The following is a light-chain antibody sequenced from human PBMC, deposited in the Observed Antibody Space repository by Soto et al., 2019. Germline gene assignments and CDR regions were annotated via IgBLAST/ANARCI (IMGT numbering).Light chain of an antibody. CDR2: EGS. V-gene: IGLV2-23*01. CDR1: SSDVGSYNF. J-gene: IGLJ1*01. CDR3: CSYAGSSTWV. Sequence: QSVLTQPASVSGSPGQSITISCTGTSSDVGSYNFVSWYQQHPGKAPQVMIYEGSKRPSGVSNRFSGSKSGNTASLTISGLQAEDEADYYCCSYAGSSTWVFGTGTKLTVL.